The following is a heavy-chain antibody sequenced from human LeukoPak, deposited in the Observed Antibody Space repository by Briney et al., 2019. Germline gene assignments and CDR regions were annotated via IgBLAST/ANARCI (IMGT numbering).Heavy chain of an antibody. Sequence: PSETLSLTCTVSGGSISSGGYYWSWIRQPPGKGLEWIGYIYHSGSTYYNPSLKSRVTMSVDTSKNQFSLKLSSVTAADTAVYYCARDLSLDCSSTSCYIGKVAFDIWGQGTMVTVSS. J-gene: IGHJ3*02. CDR3: ARDLSLDCSSTSCYIGKVAFDI. D-gene: IGHD2-2*02. CDR2: IYHSGST. V-gene: IGHV4-30-2*01. CDR1: GGSISSGGYY.